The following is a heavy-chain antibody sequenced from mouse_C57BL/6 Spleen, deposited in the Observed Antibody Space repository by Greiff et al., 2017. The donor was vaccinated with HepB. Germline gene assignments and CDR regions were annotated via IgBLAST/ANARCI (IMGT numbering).Heavy chain of an antibody. D-gene: IGHD3-1*01. Sequence: EVKLMESGGGLVKPGGSLKLSCAASGFTFSSYTMSWVRQTPEKRLEWVATISGGGGNTYYPDSVKGRFTISRDNAKNTLYLQMSSLRSEDTALYYCARQGLGAYWGQGTLVTVSA. CDR1: GFTFSSYT. J-gene: IGHJ3*01. CDR3: ARQGLGAY. CDR2: ISGGGGNT. V-gene: IGHV5-9*01.